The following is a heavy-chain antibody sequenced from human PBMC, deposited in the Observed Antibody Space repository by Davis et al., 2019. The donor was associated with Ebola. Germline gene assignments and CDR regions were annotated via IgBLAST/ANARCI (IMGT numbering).Heavy chain of an antibody. CDR1: GFTFSSYW. V-gene: IGHV3-74*01. CDR2: INSDGSST. J-gene: IGHJ6*02. Sequence: PGGSLRLSCAASGFTFSSYWMHWVRQAPGKGLVWVSRINSDGSSTSYADSVKGRFTISRDNSKNTLYLQMNSLRAEDTAVYYCARDPASLKSLYYYGMDVWGQGTTVTVSS. CDR3: ARDPASLKSLYYYGMDV.